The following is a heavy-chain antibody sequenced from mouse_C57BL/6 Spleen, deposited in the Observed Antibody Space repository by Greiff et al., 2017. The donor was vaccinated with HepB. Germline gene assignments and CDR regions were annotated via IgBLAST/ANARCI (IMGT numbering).Heavy chain of an antibody. D-gene: IGHD3-2*02. CDR2: ISYDGSN. Sequence: EVQLQESGPGLVKPSQSLSLTCSVTGYSITSGYYWNWIRQFPGNKLEWMGYISYDGSNNYNPSLKNRISITRDTSKNQFFLKLNSVTTEDTATYYCARGGSSGYVGWFAYWGQGTLVTDSA. CDR3: ARGGSSGYVGWFAY. J-gene: IGHJ3*01. CDR1: GYSITSGYY. V-gene: IGHV3-6*01.